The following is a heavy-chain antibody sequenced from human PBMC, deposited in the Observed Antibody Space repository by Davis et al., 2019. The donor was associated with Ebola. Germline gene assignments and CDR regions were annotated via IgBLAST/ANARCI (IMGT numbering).Heavy chain of an antibody. CDR1: GFTFSSYA. V-gene: IGHV3-23*01. CDR3: AKDPTYSSSSESWFDP. Sequence: GESLKISSAASGFTFSSYAMSWVRQAPGKGLEWVSAISGSGGSTYYADSVKRRFTISTDNYKHTLYLQMNSLRAEDTAVYYCAKDPTYSSSSESWFDPWGQGTLVTVSS. D-gene: IGHD6-6*01. CDR2: ISGSGGST. J-gene: IGHJ5*02.